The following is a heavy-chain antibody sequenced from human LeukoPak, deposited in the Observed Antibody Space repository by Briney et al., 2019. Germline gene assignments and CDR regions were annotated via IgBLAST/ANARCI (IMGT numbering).Heavy chain of an antibody. CDR1: GFTFSTYT. J-gene: IGHJ4*02. D-gene: IGHD4/OR15-4a*01. CDR3: ARDIDYGDYIDF. CDR2: ISSGGLTI. Sequence: GGSLRLSCVASGFTFSTYTFNWVRQAPGKGLEWLSYISSGGLTIFYADSVKGRFTISRDNTKNAIYLDMTNLRAEDTAVYYCARDIDYGDYIDFWGQGTLVAVSS. V-gene: IGHV3-48*04.